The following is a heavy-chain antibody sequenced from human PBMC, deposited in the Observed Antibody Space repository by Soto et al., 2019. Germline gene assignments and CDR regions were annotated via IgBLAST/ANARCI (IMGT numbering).Heavy chain of an antibody. CDR3: ARGSVIAVAGTSFEY. Sequence: QVQLVESGGGVVQPGRSLRLSCAASGFTFSSYTMHWVRQAPGKGLEWVAAISYDGSNKYYADSVKGRFTISRDNSKNALYVQMNSLRGEDTAVYYCARGSVIAVAGTSFEYWCQGTLGTVSS. J-gene: IGHJ4*02. CDR2: ISYDGSNK. CDR1: GFTFSSYT. D-gene: IGHD6-19*01. V-gene: IGHV3-30-3*01.